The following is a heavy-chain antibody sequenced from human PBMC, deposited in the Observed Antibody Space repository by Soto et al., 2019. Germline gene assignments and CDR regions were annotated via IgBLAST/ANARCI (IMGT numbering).Heavy chain of an antibody. V-gene: IGHV3-66*01. D-gene: IGHD3-22*01. CDR1: GFTVSSSY. CDR2: IYSTGST. Sequence: GGSLRLSCAASGFTVSSSYMSWVRQAPGKGLEWVSVIYSTGSTHYSDSVKGRVIISRDNSKNTVYLQMNSLRVEDTAIYYCAREFESSGLCMDVWGQGTTVTVSS. J-gene: IGHJ6*02. CDR3: AREFESSGLCMDV.